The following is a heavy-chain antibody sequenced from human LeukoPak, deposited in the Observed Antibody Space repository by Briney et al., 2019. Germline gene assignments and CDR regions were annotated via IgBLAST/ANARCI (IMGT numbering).Heavy chain of an antibody. J-gene: IGHJ4*02. CDR1: GFTFSNDG. CDR2: ISGSGGST. V-gene: IGHV3-23*01. D-gene: IGHD1-26*01. Sequence: GGTLRLSCAASGFTFSNDGMSWVRQAPGKGLEWVSGISGSGGSTYYADSVKGRFTISRDNSKNTLFLQMNSLRADDTAVYYCAKDIVVGATTGYFDYWGQGTLVTVSS. CDR3: AKDIVVGATTGYFDY.